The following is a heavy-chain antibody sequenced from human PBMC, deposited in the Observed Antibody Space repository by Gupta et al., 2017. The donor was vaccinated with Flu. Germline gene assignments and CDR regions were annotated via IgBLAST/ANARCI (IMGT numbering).Heavy chain of an antibody. Sequence: EVQLLESGGGLVQPGGSLRLSCAASGFTLSSYGMSWVRQAPGKGLGWFSSIGISGTGTYYADSVKGRFTVSRDISKNTLFLQMNSLRAEDTAVYYCAKAAPKGAAGSYYFDYWGQGTLVTVSS. D-gene: IGHD3-10*01. CDR2: IGISGTGT. CDR3: AKAAPKGAAGSYYFDY. V-gene: IGHV3-23*05. J-gene: IGHJ4*02. CDR1: GFTLSSYG.